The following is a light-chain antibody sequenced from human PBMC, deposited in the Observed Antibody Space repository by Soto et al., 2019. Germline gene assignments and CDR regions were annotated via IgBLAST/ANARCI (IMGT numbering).Light chain of an antibody. Sequence: DIVMTQSPLSLPVTPGEPASISCRSSQSLLHSNGYKYLDWYLQKPGQSPQLLIYLGSNRASGVPDRFSGSGSGTDFTLAISRVEAEDVGVYYCMQALQISWTFGQGTKVEIK. CDR1: QSLLHSNGYKY. J-gene: IGKJ1*01. CDR3: MQALQISWT. V-gene: IGKV2-28*01. CDR2: LGS.